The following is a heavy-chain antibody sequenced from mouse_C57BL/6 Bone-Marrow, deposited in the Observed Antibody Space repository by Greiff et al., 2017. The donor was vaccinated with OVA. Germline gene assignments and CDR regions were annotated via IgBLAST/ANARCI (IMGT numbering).Heavy chain of an antibody. D-gene: IGHD1-1*01. Sequence: EVQLVESGGGLVKPGGSLKLSCAASGFTFSSYAMSWVRQTPEKRLEWVATISDGGSYTYYPDNVKGRFTITRDNAKNNLYLQMSHLTSEDTAMYYCARAHYYGSSYGAMDYWGQGTSVTVSS. CDR1: GFTFSSYA. J-gene: IGHJ4*01. CDR3: ARAHYYGSSYGAMDY. CDR2: ISDGGSYT. V-gene: IGHV5-4*01.